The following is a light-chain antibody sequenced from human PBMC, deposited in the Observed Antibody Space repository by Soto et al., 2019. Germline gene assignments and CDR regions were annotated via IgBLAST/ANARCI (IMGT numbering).Light chain of an antibody. J-gene: IGKJ4*01. V-gene: IGKV3-11*01. Sequence: EIVLTQSPATLSLSPGERATLSCRASQSVSSYLAWYQQKPGQAPRLLIYDGSNRATGIPARFSGSGSGTDFTLTISSLEPEEFAVYYCQHRTDWPLTFGGGTKVEIK. CDR3: QHRTDWPLT. CDR1: QSVSSY. CDR2: DGS.